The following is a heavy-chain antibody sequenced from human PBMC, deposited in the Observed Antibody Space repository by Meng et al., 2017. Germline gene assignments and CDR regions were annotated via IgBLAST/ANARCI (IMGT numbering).Heavy chain of an antibody. CDR3: ARDPMDSSNLKHGLDY. J-gene: IGHJ4*02. CDR2: IWYDGSNK. CDR1: GFTFSSYG. V-gene: IGHV3-33*01. Sequence: GGPLRLSCAASGFTFSSYGMHWVRQAPGKGLEWVAVIWYDGSNKYYADSVKGRFTISRDNSKNTLYLQMNSLRAEDTAVYYCARDPMDSSNLKHGLDYWGQGTLVTVSS. D-gene: IGHD4-11*01.